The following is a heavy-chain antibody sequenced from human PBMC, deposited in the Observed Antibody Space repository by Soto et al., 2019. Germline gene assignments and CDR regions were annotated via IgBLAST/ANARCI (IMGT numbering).Heavy chain of an antibody. CDR2: IFYSGST. Sequence: SETLSLTCTVSGGFISSSNYYWGWLRQAPGKELEWIGSIFYSGSTYHSPSLKSRVTMSVDTSKTAFSLQMTYVTAADTAVYYCARHRLVSRYFDLWGRGTLVTVPQ. CDR3: ARHRLVSRYFDL. D-gene: IGHD3-9*01. V-gene: IGHV4-39*01. CDR1: GGFISSSNYY. J-gene: IGHJ2*01.